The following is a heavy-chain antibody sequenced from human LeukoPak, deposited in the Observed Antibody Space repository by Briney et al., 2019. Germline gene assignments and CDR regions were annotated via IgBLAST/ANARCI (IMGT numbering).Heavy chain of an antibody. V-gene: IGHV4-61*02. CDR1: GGSISSGSYY. Sequence: SQTLSLTCTVSGGSISSGSYYWSWIRQPAGKGLEWIGRIYTSGSTNYNPSLKSRVTISVDTSKNQFSLKLSSVTAADTAVYYCARDVYTGVPWFDPWGQGTLVTVSS. CDR3: ARDVYTGVPWFDP. D-gene: IGHD7-27*01. J-gene: IGHJ5*02. CDR2: IYTSGST.